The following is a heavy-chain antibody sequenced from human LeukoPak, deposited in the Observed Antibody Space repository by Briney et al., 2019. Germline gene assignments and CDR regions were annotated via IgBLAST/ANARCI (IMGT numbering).Heavy chain of an antibody. CDR3: ALAPNSNWFDF. J-gene: IGHJ5*01. D-gene: IGHD2-8*01. V-gene: IGHV4-59*03. CDR1: GDSTSNFY. Sequence: PSETLSLTCTVSGDSTSNFYWNWIRQSPGKGLEWIGNIHYSGSSVYNPSLKSRGTISIDTSRRQFFLNLNPVTAADTAVYFCALAPNSNWFDFWGPGTLVTVSS. CDR2: IHYSGSS.